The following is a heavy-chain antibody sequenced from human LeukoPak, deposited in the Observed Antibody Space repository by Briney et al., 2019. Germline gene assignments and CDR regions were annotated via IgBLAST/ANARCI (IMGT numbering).Heavy chain of an antibody. CDR2: MWNDGITG. V-gene: IGHV3-33*01. CDR3: ARDGSGWLSDY. D-gene: IGHD6-19*01. J-gene: IGHJ4*02. CDR1: GFDFKNSG. Sequence: GGSLRLSCVTSGFDFKNSGMHWVRQAPGKGLEWVAIMWNDGITGKYADSVRGRFSVSRDNSKNTVYLQMDSLRADDTSLYYCARDGSGWLSDYWGQGTLVTVSS.